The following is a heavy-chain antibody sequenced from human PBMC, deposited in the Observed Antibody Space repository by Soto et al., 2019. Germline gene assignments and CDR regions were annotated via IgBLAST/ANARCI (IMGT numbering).Heavy chain of an antibody. CDR1: GGSISSGGYS. CDR2: IYHSGST. CDR3: ARAGGLGAVAADY. D-gene: IGHD6-19*01. V-gene: IGHV4-30-2*01. J-gene: IGHJ4*02. Sequence: QLQLQESGSGLVKPSQTLSLTCAVSGGSISSGGYSWSWIRQPPGEGLEWIGYIYHSGSTYYNPSLKSRVTISVDRSKNQFSLKLSSVTAADTAVYYCARAGGLGAVAADYWGQGTMVTVYS.